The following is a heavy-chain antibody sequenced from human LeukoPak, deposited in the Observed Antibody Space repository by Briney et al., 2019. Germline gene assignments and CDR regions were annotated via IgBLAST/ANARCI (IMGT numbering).Heavy chain of an antibody. CDR3: ARETYYDFWSGYYTGIGQFDY. D-gene: IGHD3-3*01. CDR2: IYHSGST. J-gene: IGHJ4*02. Sequence: SETLSLTCTVSGGSISSSSYYWGWIRQPPGKGLEWIGNIYHSGSTYYNPSLKSRVTISVDTSKNHFSLQLSSVTAADTAVYYCARETYYDFWSGYYTGIGQFDYWGQGTLVTVSS. CDR1: GGSISSSSYY. V-gene: IGHV4-39*02.